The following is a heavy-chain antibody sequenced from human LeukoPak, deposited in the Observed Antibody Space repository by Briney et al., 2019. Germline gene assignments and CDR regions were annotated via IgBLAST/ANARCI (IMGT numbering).Heavy chain of an antibody. CDR1: GYTFTSYG. Sequence: ASVKVSCKASGYTFTSYGISWGRQAPGQGREGMGWISACNGNTNYAQKLQGSVTMTTDTSTSTADMELRSLRSDDPAVYYCARVADTMVRGVTYYYYYGMDVWGKGTTVTVSS. V-gene: IGHV1-18*04. CDR3: ARVADTMVRGVTYYYYYGMDV. D-gene: IGHD3-10*01. J-gene: IGHJ6*04. CDR2: ISACNGNT.